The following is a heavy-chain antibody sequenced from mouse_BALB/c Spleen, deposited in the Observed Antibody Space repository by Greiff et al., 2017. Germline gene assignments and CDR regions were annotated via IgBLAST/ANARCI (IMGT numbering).Heavy chain of an antibody. CDR1: GYTFTSYW. D-gene: IGHD2-4*01. Sequence: QVQLQQSGAELAKPGASVKMSCKASGYTFTSYWMHWVKQRPGQGLEWIGYINPSTGYTEYNQKFKDKATLTADKSSSTAYMQLSSLTSEDSAVYYCAWIYYDYDGFAYWGQGTLVTVSA. V-gene: IGHV1-7*01. J-gene: IGHJ3*01. CDR3: AWIYYDYDGFAY. CDR2: INPSTGYT.